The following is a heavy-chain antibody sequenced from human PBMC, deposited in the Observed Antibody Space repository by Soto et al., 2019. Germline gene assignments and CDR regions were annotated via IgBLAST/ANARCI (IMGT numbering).Heavy chain of an antibody. J-gene: IGHJ6*02. CDR3: ARGEVVVVAATGAGEGLLFDYYGMDV. V-gene: IGHV1-69*13. CDR2: IIPIFGTA. D-gene: IGHD2-15*01. CDR1: GGTFSSYA. Sequence: ASVKVSCKASGGTFSSYAISWVRQAPRQGLEWMGGIIPIFGTANYAQKFQGRVTITADESTSTAYMELSSLRSEDTAVYYCARGEVVVVAATGAGEGLLFDYYGMDVWGQGTTVTVSS.